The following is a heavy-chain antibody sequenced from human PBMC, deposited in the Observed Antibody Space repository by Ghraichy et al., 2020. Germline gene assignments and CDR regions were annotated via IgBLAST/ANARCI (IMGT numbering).Heavy chain of an antibody. D-gene: IGHD3-10*01. CDR2: IHHSGNT. V-gene: IGHV4-4*02. CDR3: ARVQEDATYYYGSGIFAVDL. CDR1: GGSISSSNW. Sequence: SETLSLTCAVSGGSISSSNWWSWVRQPPGKGLKWIGEIHHSGNTNYSPSLKSRVTISVDKSKNQFSLKVSSVTAADTAVYYCARVQEDATYYYGSGIFAVDLWGQGTQVTVSS. J-gene: IGHJ5*02.